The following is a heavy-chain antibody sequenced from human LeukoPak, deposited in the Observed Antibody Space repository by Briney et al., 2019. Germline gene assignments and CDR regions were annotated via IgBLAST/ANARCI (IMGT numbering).Heavy chain of an antibody. J-gene: IGHJ3*02. V-gene: IGHV1-2*04. CDR2: INPNSGGT. D-gene: IGHD3-22*01. CDR1: GYTFTGYY. Sequence: ASVKVSCKASGYTFTGYYMHWVRQAPGRGLEWMGWINPNSGGTNYAQKFQGWVTMTRDTSISTAYMELSRLRSDDTAVYYCAREKDYYDSSGYHRGGFDIRGQGTMVTVSS. CDR3: AREKDYYDSSGYHRGGFDI.